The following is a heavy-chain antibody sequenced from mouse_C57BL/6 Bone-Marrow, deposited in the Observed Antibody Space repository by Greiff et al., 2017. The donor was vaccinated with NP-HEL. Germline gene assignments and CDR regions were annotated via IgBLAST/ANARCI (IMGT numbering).Heavy chain of an antibody. CDR2: INPNNGGT. J-gene: IGHJ1*03. D-gene: IGHD1-1*01. V-gene: IGHV1-22*01. Sequence: EVKLVESGPELVKPGASVKMSCKASGYTFTDYNMHWVKQSHGKSLEWIGYINPNNGGTSYNQKFKGKATLTVNKSSSTAYMELRSLTSEDSAVYYCAREGAGSSSHWYVDVWGTGTTVTVSS. CDR3: AREGAGSSSHWYVDV. CDR1: GYTFTDYN.